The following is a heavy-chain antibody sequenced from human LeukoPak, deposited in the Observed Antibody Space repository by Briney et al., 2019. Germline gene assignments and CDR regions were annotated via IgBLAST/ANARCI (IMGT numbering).Heavy chain of an antibody. V-gene: IGHV7-4-1*02. D-gene: IGHD3-22*01. J-gene: IGHJ3*02. CDR3: ARTTYYYDSSGSQHEAFDI. CDR2: INTNTGNP. Sequence: GASVKVSCKASGYTFTSYAMNWVRQAPGQGLEWMGWINTNTGNPTYAQGFTGRFVFSLDTSVSTAYLQISSLKVEDTAVYYCARTTYYYDSSGSQHEAFDIWGQGTMVTVSS. CDR1: GYTFTSYA.